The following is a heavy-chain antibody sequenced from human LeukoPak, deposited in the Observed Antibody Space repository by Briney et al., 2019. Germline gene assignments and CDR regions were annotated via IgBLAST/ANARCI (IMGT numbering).Heavy chain of an antibody. J-gene: IGHJ4*02. CDR2: INHSGST. D-gene: IGHD2-2*01. V-gene: IGHV4-34*01. CDR1: GGSFSGYY. Sequence: SETLSLTCAVYGGSFSGYYWSWIRQPPGKGLEWIGEINHSGSTNYNPSLKSRVTISVDTSKNQLSLKLSSVTAADTAVYYCARGHCSSTSCYVYDHWGQGTLVTVSS. CDR3: ARGHCSSTSCYVYDH.